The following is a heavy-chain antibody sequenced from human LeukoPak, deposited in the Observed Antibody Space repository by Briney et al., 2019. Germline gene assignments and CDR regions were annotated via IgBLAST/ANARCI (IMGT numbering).Heavy chain of an antibody. CDR1: GGSISSYY. CDR2: IYYSGRT. CDR3: ARGLAGYSGGDGAFDA. Sequence: PSETLSLTCSVSGGSISSYYWSWFRQTPGKGLEWIGYIYYSGRTNYNPALRGRVTISVDTSENQFSLRLTSVTAADTAVYYCARGLAGYSGGDGAFDAWGQGTMVTVS. D-gene: IGHD6-19*01. V-gene: IGHV4-59*01. J-gene: IGHJ3*01.